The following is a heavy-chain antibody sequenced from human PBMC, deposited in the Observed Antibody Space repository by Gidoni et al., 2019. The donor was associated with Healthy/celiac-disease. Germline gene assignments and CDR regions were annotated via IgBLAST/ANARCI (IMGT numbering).Heavy chain of an antibody. J-gene: IGHJ6*02. CDR3: ARDGYCSGGSCTKPYYYYCMDV. CDR1: GFTFSSYA. CDR2: ISSSSSYI. D-gene: IGHD2-15*01. Sequence: EVQLVEYGGGLVKPGGSLRLSCAAAGFTFSSYAMNWVRQAPGKGLEWVSSISSSSSYIYYADSVKGRFTISRENAKNSLYLQMNSLRAEDTSVYYCARDGYCSGGSCTKPYYYYCMDVWGQGTTVTVSS. V-gene: IGHV3-21*01.